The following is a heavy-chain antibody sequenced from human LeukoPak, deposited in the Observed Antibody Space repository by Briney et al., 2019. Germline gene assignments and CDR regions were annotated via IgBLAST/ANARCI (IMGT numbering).Heavy chain of an antibody. Sequence: GGSLRLSCAASGFTFSNYGMHWVRQAPGKGLEWISTLSGGGGGTYYADSVKGRFTISRDNSKNTLYLQMNSLRAEDTAVYYCARPQGEQQLALWGQGTLVTVSS. J-gene: IGHJ4*02. V-gene: IGHV3-23*01. CDR1: GFTFSNYG. CDR3: ARPQGEQQLAL. D-gene: IGHD6-13*01. CDR2: LSGGGGGT.